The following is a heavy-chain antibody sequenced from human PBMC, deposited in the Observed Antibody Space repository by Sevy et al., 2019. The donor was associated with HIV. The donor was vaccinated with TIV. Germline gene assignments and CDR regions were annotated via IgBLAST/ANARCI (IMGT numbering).Heavy chain of an antibody. V-gene: IGHV1-69*13. J-gene: IGHJ4*02. CDR1: GGTFSSYA. CDR3: VRGPNGSYLLYYFDN. D-gene: IGHD3-10*01. Sequence: ASVKVSCKASGGTFSSYAISWVRQAPGQGLEWLGGIIPMFGTASYAQKFQGRVIITADESTSTVYMELSSLKSGDTAVYYCVRGPNGSYLLYYFDNWGQGTLVTVSS. CDR2: IIPMFGTA.